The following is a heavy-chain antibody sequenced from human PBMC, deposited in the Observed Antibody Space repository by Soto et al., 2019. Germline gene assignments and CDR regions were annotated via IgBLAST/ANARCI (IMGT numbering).Heavy chain of an antibody. J-gene: IGHJ4*02. CDR1: AFSFRHYA. V-gene: IGHV3-30*18. CDR3: AKPFVGEGLLVSDY. D-gene: IGHD2-8*02. Sequence: QVHLVESGGGVVQPGRSLRLSCVASAFSFRHYAMHWVRQAPGKGLVWVAIISFDGSDKYYADSVKGRFTISRDNSKNTLYLQMNSLRVEDTAVYYCAKPFVGEGLLVSDYWGQGTLVTVSS. CDR2: ISFDGSDK.